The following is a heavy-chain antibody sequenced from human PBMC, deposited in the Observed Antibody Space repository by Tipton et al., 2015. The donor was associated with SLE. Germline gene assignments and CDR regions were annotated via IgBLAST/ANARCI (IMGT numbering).Heavy chain of an antibody. J-gene: IGHJ4*02. CDR1: GGSISSYF. Sequence: LRLSCTVSGGSISSYFWSWIRQPPGLGLEWIGHISYSGSTNYNPSLKSRVTISVDTSKNQFSLKLSSVTAADTAVYYCARRDRWLRSPLYWGQGTLVTVSS. V-gene: IGHV4-59*12. D-gene: IGHD3-16*01. CDR3: ARRDRWLRSPLY. CDR2: ISYSGST.